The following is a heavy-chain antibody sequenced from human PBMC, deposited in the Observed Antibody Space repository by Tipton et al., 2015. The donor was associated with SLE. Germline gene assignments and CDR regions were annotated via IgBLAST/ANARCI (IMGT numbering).Heavy chain of an antibody. Sequence: TLSLTCTVSGGSISSHYWSWIRQPPGKGLEWIGYIYYSGSTNYNPSLKSRVTISVDTSKNQFSLKLSSVTAADTAVYYCARGGRMVRGVTPTCDAFDIWGQGTMVTVSS. V-gene: IGHV4-59*11. CDR3: ARGGRMVRGVTPTCDAFDI. J-gene: IGHJ3*02. CDR2: IYYSGST. D-gene: IGHD3-10*01. CDR1: GGSISSHY.